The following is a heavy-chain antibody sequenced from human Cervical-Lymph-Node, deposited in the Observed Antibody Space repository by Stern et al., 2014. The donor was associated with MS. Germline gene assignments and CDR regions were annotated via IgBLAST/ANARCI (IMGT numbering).Heavy chain of an antibody. V-gene: IGHV1-46*02. CDR3: AVRYCSGGRCYSVPDV. CDR2: INPRGAT. J-gene: IGHJ6*02. D-gene: IGHD2-15*01. CDR1: EYTHNNYL. Sequence: DQLVESGSEVKKPGASVKVSCKASEYTHNNYLIHWVRQAPGQRPDWMGVINPRGATNYAQKVQDRVTMTTDASTSTFYMELSRLRSEDTAVYYCAVRYCSGGRCYSVPDVWGQGTTVIVSS.